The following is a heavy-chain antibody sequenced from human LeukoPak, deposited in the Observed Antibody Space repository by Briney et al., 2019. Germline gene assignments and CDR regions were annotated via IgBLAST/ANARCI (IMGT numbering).Heavy chain of an antibody. J-gene: IGHJ4*02. Sequence: GRSLTLSCAASGFTFSSYGMHWVRQAPGNGLEWVAVISYDGSNKYYADSVKGRFTISRDNSKNTLYLQMNSLRAEDTAVYYCAKERDSRRGNLHFDYWGQGTLVTVSS. CDR3: AKERDSRRGNLHFDY. CDR2: ISYDGSNK. V-gene: IGHV3-30*18. CDR1: GFTFSSYG. D-gene: IGHD4-23*01.